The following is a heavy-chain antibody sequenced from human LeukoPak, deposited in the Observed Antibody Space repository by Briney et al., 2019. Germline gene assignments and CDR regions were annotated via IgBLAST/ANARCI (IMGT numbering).Heavy chain of an antibody. Sequence: PGGSLRLSCAASGFTFNTYWMSWVRQAPGKGLEWLANIKEDGTRDYYVESVKGRFTISKDNAKTSLYLQLSSLRAEDTAVCYCARDTKGGYFDLWGQGTLVTVSS. V-gene: IGHV3-7*01. CDR2: IKEDGTRD. J-gene: IGHJ4*02. CDR3: ARDTKGGYFDL. CDR1: GFTFNTYW.